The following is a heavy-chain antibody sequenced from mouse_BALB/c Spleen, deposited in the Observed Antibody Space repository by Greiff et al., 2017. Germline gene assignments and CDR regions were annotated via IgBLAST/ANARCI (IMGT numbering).Heavy chain of an antibody. Sequence: EVMLVESGGGLVQPGGSRKLSCAASGFTFSSFGMHWVRQAPEKGLEWVAYISSCSRTIYYADTVKGRFTISRDNPKNTLFLQMTSLRSEDTAMYYCARYRDYAMDYWGQGTSVTVSS. CDR2: ISSCSRTI. J-gene: IGHJ4*01. CDR3: ARYRDYAMDY. CDR1: GFTFSSFG. V-gene: IGHV5-17*02.